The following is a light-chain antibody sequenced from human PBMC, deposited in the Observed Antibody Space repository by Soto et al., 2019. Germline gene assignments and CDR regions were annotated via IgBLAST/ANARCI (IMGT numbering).Light chain of an antibody. CDR1: SSNIGSNT. V-gene: IGLV1-44*01. CDR2: SNN. CDR3: AAWDDSLYGYV. J-gene: IGLJ1*01. Sequence: QSVLTQPPSASGTPGQRVTISCSGSSSNIGSNTVNWYQQHPGTAPKLLIYSNNQRPSGVPDRFSGSKSGTSASLAISGLQSEDEADYYCAAWDDSLYGYVFGTGTKVSVL.